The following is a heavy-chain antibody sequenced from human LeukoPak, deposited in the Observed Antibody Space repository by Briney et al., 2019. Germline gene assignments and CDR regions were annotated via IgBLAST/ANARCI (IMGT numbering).Heavy chain of an antibody. V-gene: IGHV1-2*04. CDR3: ARGYCTNGVCRYYFDY. CDR2: INPNSGGT. Sequence: ASVKVSCEASGYTFTGYYMHWVRQAPGQGLEWMGWINPNSGGTNYAQKFQGWVTMTRDTSISTAYMELSRLRSDDTAVYYCARGYCTNGVCRYYFDYWGQGTLVTVSS. CDR1: GYTFTGYY. D-gene: IGHD2-8*01. J-gene: IGHJ4*02.